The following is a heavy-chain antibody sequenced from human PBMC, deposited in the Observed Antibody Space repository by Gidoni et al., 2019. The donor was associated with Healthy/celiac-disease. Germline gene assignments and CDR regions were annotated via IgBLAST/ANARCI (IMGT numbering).Heavy chain of an antibody. CDR2: ISWNSGSI. CDR1: GFAFDDYA. D-gene: IGHD3-22*01. CDR3: AKAPLEVIVVGYFDY. J-gene: IGHJ4*02. V-gene: IGHV3-9*01. Sequence: EVQLVESGGGLVQPGRSLRLSCAASGFAFDDYAMHWVRQAPGKGLEWVSGISWNSGSIGYADSVKGRFTISRDNAKNSLYLQMNSLRAEDTALYYCAKAPLEVIVVGYFDYWGQGTLVTVSS.